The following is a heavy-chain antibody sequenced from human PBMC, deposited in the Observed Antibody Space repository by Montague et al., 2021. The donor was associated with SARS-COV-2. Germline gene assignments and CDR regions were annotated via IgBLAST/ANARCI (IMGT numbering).Heavy chain of an antibody. CDR1: GGSFRSYY. D-gene: IGHD5-12*01. CDR2: INHSGIT. Sequence: SETLFLTCAVNGGSFRSYYWSWIRQPPGKGLEWIAEINHSGITNYNPSLKSRVTISVDTSKSQFSLKLSSVTAADTAVYYCARWGLRVATTETYYYFGMDVWGQGTTVTVSS. CDR3: ARWGLRVATTETYYYFGMDV. V-gene: IGHV4-34*01. J-gene: IGHJ6*02.